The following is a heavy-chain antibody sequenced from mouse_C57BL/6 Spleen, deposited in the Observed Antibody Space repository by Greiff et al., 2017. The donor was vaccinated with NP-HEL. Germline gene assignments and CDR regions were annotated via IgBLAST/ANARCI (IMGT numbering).Heavy chain of an antibody. J-gene: IGHJ2*01. CDR3: ARGAQAHFDY. CDR2: IYPGDGDT. CDR1: GYAFSSYW. V-gene: IGHV1-80*01. D-gene: IGHD3-2*02. Sequence: LQQSGASVKISCKASGYAFSSYWMNWVKQRPGKGLEWIGQIYPGDGDTNYNGKFKGKATLTADKSSSTAYMQLSSLTSEDSAVYFCARGAQAHFDYWGQGTTLTVSS.